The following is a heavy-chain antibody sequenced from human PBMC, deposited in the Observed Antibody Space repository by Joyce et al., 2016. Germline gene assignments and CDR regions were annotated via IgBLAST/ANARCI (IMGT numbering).Heavy chain of an antibody. D-gene: IGHD3-10*01. V-gene: IGHV3-21*01. CDR1: GFTFSSYS. J-gene: IGHJ4*02. Sequence: EVQLVESGGGLVKPGGSLRLSCAASGFTFSSYSMNWVRQGPGKVLEWVSSSSRRSSYIYYADSGKSRITISRDNAKNSLYLQKNSLRAEDTAVYYCARELTYNYGSGSYYQSYYFDYWGQGTLVTVSS. CDR3: ARELTYNYGSGSYYQSYYFDY. CDR2: SSRRSSYI.